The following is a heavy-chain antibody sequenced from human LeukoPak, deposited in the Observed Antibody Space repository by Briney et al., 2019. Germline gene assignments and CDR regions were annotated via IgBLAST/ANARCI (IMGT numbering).Heavy chain of an antibody. CDR3: AVITMVRYFDS. V-gene: IGHV3-23*01. CDR1: GFTFSTYA. CDR2: IGNSGGST. D-gene: IGHD3-10*01. J-gene: IGHJ4*02. Sequence: GGSLRLSCVASGFTFSTYAVNWVRQAPGKRLEWVSAIGNSGGSTYYADSVKGRFTVSRDNSKHTPYLQMNSRRTEDTAVYYCAVITMVRYFDSWGQGTLVTVSS.